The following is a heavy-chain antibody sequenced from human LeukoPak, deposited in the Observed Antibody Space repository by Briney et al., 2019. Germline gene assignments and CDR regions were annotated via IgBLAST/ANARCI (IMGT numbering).Heavy chain of an antibody. V-gene: IGHV3-23*01. CDR2: ITGSGGNT. D-gene: IGHD1-26*01. CDR1: GFIFSSYS. CDR3: AREYGSYYDY. J-gene: IGHJ4*02. Sequence: GGSLRLSCAASGFIFSSYSMSWVRQAPGKGLEWVSVITGSGGNTYYADSVKGRFTISKDNSKNTVYLQMNSLRAEDTAVYYCAREYGSYYDYWGQGTLVTVSS.